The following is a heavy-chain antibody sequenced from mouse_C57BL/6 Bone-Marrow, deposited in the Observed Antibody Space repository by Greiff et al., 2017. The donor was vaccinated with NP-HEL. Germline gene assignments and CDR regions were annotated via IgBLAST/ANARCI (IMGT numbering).Heavy chain of an antibody. D-gene: IGHD2-1*01. CDR3: ARQRGNYCAMDY. V-gene: IGHV5-12*01. J-gene: IGHJ4*01. CDR2: ISNGGGST. CDR1: GFTFSDYY. Sequence: EVMLVESGGGLVQPGGSLKLSCAASGFTFSDYYMYWVRQTPEKRLEWVAYISNGGGSTYYPDTVKGRFTISRDNAKNTLYLQMSRLKSEDTAMYYCARQRGNYCAMDYWGQGTSVTVSS.